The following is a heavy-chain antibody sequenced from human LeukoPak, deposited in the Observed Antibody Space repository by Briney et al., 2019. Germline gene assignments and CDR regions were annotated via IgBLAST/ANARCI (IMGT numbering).Heavy chain of an antibody. CDR2: ISSSGSTI. J-gene: IGHJ4*02. CDR3: AKDRSPVEMATISDY. CDR1: GFTFSDYY. Sequence: GGSLRLSCAASGFTFSDYYMSWIRQAPGKGLEWVSYISSSGSTIYYADSVKGRFTTSRDNSKDTLSLQMNTLRAEDTAVYYCAKDRSPVEMATISDYWGQGTLVTVSS. D-gene: IGHD5-12*01. V-gene: IGHV3-11*01.